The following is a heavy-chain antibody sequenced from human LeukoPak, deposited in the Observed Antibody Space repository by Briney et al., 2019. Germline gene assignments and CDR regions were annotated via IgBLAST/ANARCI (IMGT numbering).Heavy chain of an antibody. D-gene: IGHD6-13*01. Sequence: PSETLSLTCTVSGGSISSYYWSWIRQPPGKGLEWIEYIYYSGSTNYNPSLKSRVTISVDTSKNQFSLKLSSVTAADTAVYYCARWAAAGAEYFQHWGQGTLVTVSS. J-gene: IGHJ1*01. CDR1: GGSISSYY. CDR3: ARWAAAGAEYFQH. CDR2: IYYSGST. V-gene: IGHV4-59*01.